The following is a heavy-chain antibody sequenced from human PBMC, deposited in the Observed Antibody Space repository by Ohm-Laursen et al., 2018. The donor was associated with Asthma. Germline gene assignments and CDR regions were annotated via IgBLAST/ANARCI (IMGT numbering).Heavy chain of an antibody. CDR1: GFTFSSYA. Sequence: SLRLSCAATGFTFSSYAMHWVRQAPGKGLEWVAVISYDGSNKYYADSVKGRFTISRDNSKNTLYLQMNSLRAEDTAVYYCARDGPLLLQPAYGFDPWGQGTLVTVSS. D-gene: IGHD2-21*02. J-gene: IGHJ5*02. CDR3: ARDGPLLLQPAYGFDP. V-gene: IGHV3-30-3*01. CDR2: ISYDGSNK.